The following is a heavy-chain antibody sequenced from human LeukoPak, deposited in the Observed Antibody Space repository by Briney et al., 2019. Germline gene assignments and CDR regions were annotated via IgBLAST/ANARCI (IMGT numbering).Heavy chain of an antibody. CDR3: ARRPSSGYYAFDI. CDR2: IIPIFGTA. Sequence: SVKVSCKASGGTFSSYAICWVRQAPGQGLEWMGGIIPIFGTANYAQKFQGRVTITTDESTSTAYMELSSLRSEDTAVYYCARRPSSGYYAFDIWGQGTMVTVSS. D-gene: IGHD3-22*01. V-gene: IGHV1-69*05. CDR1: GGTFSSYA. J-gene: IGHJ3*02.